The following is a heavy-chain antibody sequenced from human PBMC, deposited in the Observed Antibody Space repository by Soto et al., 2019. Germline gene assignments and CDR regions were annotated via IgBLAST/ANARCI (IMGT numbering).Heavy chain of an antibody. Sequence: GGSLRLSCAASGFIFENFGMSWVRQAPGKGLEWISSISGSGFKKYYADSVKGRFTISRDNSKNTLYLQMNSLRAEDTAVYYCAKEYSSSSQGFDYWGQGTLVTVSS. V-gene: IGHV3-23*01. CDR1: GFIFENFG. D-gene: IGHD6-6*01. CDR2: ISGSGFKK. CDR3: AKEYSSSSQGFDY. J-gene: IGHJ4*02.